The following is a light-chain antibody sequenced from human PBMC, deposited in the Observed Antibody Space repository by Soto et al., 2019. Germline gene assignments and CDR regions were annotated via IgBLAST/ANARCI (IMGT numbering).Light chain of an antibody. CDR1: SSNIGAGYD. Sequence: QSVLTQPPSVSGAPGQRVTISCTGGSSNIGAGYDVHWYQQLPGTAPKLLIYGNSNRPSGVPDRFSGSKSGTSASLAISGLQAEDEAEYYCQSYGDSLSGYVFGTGTKVTVL. CDR3: QSYGDSLSGYV. J-gene: IGLJ1*01. CDR2: GNS. V-gene: IGLV1-40*01.